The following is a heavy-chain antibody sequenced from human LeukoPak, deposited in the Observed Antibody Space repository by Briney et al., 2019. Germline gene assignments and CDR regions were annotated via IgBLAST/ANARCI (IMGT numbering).Heavy chain of an antibody. CDR1: GFTFSSYA. V-gene: IGHV3-7*03. CDR2: IKQDGSEN. CDR3: ARDKLAGAVTGSLFDY. J-gene: IGHJ4*02. Sequence: PGGSLRLSCAASGFTFSSYAMNWVRQAPGKGLEWVASIKQDGSENYYVDSVKGRFTISRDNAKNSLSLQMNSLRVEDTAMYYCARDKLAGAVTGSLFDYWGQGTLVTVSS. D-gene: IGHD6-19*01.